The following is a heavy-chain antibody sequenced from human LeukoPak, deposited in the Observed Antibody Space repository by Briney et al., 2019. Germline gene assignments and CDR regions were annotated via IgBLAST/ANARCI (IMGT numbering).Heavy chain of an antibody. J-gene: IGHJ1*01. V-gene: IGHV1-69*05. CDR1: GGTFSSYA. CDR2: IIPIFGTA. Sequence: ASVKVSCKASGGTFSSYAIRWVRQAPGQGLEWMGEIIPIFGTANYAQKFQGRVSITTDESTSTAYMELSSLRSEDTAVYYCASPAYCSGGSCLEYFQHWGQGTLVTVSS. CDR3: ASPAYCSGGSCLEYFQH. D-gene: IGHD2-15*01.